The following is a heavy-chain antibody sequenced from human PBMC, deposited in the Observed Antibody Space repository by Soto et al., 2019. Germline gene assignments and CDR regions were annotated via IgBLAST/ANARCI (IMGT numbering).Heavy chain of an antibody. V-gene: IGHV4-61*01. CDR2: IYSSGST. Sequence: TSETLSLTCTVSGDSVSSGSSHWNWIRQPPGKGLEWIGYIYSSGSTSYNPSLKSRVTISVDTSKNQFSLKLRSVTAADTAVYYCASLINAAFDFWGQGTLVTVS. D-gene: IGHD3-10*01. CDR3: ASLINAAFDF. CDR1: GDSVSSGSSH. J-gene: IGHJ4*02.